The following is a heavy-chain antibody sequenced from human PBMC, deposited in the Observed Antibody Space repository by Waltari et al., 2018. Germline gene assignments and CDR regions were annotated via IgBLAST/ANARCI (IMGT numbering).Heavy chain of an antibody. D-gene: IGHD6-6*01. Sequence: QVQLQQWGAGLLKPSETLSLTCAVYGGSFSGYYWSWIRQPPGKGLEWIGEINHSGSTNYNPSLKSRVTISVDTSKNQFSLKLSSVTAADTAVYYCASLIAARSNDHYYYYMDVWGKGTTVTVSS. CDR3: ASLIAARSNDHYYYYMDV. CDR1: GGSFSGYY. CDR2: INHSGST. J-gene: IGHJ6*03. V-gene: IGHV4-34*01.